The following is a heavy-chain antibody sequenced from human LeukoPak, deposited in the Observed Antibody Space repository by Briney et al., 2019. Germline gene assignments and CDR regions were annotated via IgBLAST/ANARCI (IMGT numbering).Heavy chain of an antibody. CDR1: GFTFRNYV. J-gene: IGHJ4*02. CDR3: ARSGYYDSLGPYYFDY. D-gene: IGHD3-22*01. CDR2: IKQDGSEK. V-gene: IGHV3-7*03. Sequence: GGSLRLSCAASGFTFRNYVIHWVRQAPGKGLEWVANIKQDGSEKYYVDSVKGRFTISRDNAKNSLYLQMNSLRAEDTAVYYCARSGYYDSLGPYYFDYWGQGTLVTVSS.